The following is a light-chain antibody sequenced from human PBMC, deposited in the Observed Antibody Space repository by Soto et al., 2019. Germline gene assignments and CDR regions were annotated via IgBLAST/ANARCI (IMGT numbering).Light chain of an antibody. CDR3: QQLHAYLLT. V-gene: IGKV1-9*01. CDR1: QAIGTY. J-gene: IGKJ4*01. Sequence: DIQLTQSPSFLSASIGDSVTITCRASQAIGTYLAWYQQKPGKAPHLLVYAASTLHSGVPSRFSGSGSGTEFTLTITSLQPEDVATYYCQQLHAYLLTFGGAAKVQIK. CDR2: AAS.